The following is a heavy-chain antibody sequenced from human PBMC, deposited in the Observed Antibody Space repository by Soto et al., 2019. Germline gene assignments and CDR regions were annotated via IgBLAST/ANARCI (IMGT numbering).Heavy chain of an antibody. Sequence: PGESLKISCKGSGYSFTSYWIGWVRQMPGKGLEWMGIIYPGDSDTRYSPSFQGQVTISADKSISTAYLQWSSLKASDTAMYYCARIKRGLRGVSAFDIWGQGTMVTVSS. V-gene: IGHV5-51*01. J-gene: IGHJ3*02. CDR1: GYSFTSYW. CDR2: IYPGDSDT. CDR3: ARIKRGLRGVSAFDI. D-gene: IGHD3-10*01.